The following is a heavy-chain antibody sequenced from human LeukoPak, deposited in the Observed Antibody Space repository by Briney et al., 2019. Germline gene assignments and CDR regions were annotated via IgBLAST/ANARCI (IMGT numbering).Heavy chain of an antibody. J-gene: IGHJ4*02. Sequence: GGSLRLSCAASGFTFSSYGMHWVRQAPGKGLEWVAVISYDGSNKYYADSVKGRFTISRDNSKNTLYLQMNSLRAEDTAVYYCAKDREYSYGFSFDIDYWGQGTLVTVSS. V-gene: IGHV3-30*18. CDR3: AKDREYSYGFSFDIDY. CDR1: GFTFSSYG. CDR2: ISYDGSNK. D-gene: IGHD5-18*01.